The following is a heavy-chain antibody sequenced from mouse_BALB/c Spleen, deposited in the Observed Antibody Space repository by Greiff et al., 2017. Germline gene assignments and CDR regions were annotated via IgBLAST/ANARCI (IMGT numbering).Heavy chain of an antibody. V-gene: IGHV5-9-4*01. Sequence: EVMLVESGGGLVKPGGSLKLSCAASGFTFSSYAMSWVRQSPEKRLEWVAEISSGGSYTYYPDTVTGRFTISRDNAKNTLYLEMSSLRSEDTAMYYCARGYGNAKGFAYWGQGTLVTVSA. CDR3: ARGYGNAKGFAY. CDR1: GFTFSSYA. CDR2: ISSGGSYT. J-gene: IGHJ3*01. D-gene: IGHD2-1*01.